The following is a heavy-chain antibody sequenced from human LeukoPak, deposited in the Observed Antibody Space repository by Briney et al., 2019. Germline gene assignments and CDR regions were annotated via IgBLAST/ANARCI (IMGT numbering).Heavy chain of an antibody. J-gene: IGHJ4*02. V-gene: IGHV1-18*01. D-gene: IGHD2-15*01. CDR1: VYTFTSYG. Sequence: ASVKVSCKASVYTFTSYGISWVRQAPGQGLEWMGWISAYNGNTNYAQKLQGRVTMTTDTSTSTAYMELRSLRSDDTAVYYCARDLYCSGGSCYFDYWGQGTLVTVSS. CDR2: ISAYNGNT. CDR3: ARDLYCSGGSCYFDY.